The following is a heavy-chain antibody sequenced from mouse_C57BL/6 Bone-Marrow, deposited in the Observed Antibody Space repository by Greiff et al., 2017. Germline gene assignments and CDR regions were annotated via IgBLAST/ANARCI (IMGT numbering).Heavy chain of an antibody. Sequence: QVQLQQSGAELVKPGASVKISCKASGYAFSSYWMNWVKQRPGKGLEWIGQIYPGDGDTNYNGKFKGKATLTADKSSSTAYMQLSSLTSEDSAVYFCARPYSNYDYAMDYWGQGTSVTVSS. CDR1: GYAFSSYW. V-gene: IGHV1-80*01. J-gene: IGHJ4*01. D-gene: IGHD2-5*01. CDR2: IYPGDGDT. CDR3: ARPYSNYDYAMDY.